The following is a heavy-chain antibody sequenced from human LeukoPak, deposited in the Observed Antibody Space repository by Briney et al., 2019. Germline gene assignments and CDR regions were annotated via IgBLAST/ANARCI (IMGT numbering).Heavy chain of an antibody. CDR3: ARALVVTAIPYYYYYMDV. J-gene: IGHJ6*03. D-gene: IGHD2-21*02. V-gene: IGHV4-4*02. CDR2: IDHTGST. Sequence: KPSGTLSLTCAVSGGSISSSNWWSWVRQPPGKGLEWIGYIDHTGSTNYNPSLNSRVTISRDTAKNHFSLKLNSVTAADTAVYYCARALVVTAIPYYYYYMDVWGKGTTVTVSS. CDR1: GGSISSSNW.